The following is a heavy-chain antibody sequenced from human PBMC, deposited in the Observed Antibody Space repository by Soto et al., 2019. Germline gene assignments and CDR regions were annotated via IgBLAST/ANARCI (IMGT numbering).Heavy chain of an antibody. D-gene: IGHD5-18*01. V-gene: IGHV2-70*11. CDR1: GLSVSTSGMC. CDR2: IDWDDDE. CDR3: ARSTPQLNYYYGMDV. J-gene: IGHJ6*02. Sequence: SGPTLVNPTQTLTLTCTFSGLSVSTSGMCVSWIRQPPGKALEWLARIDWDDDEYYSTSLKTRLTISKDTSKNQVVLTMTNMDPVDTATYYCARSTPQLNYYYGMDVWGQGTKVTVSS.